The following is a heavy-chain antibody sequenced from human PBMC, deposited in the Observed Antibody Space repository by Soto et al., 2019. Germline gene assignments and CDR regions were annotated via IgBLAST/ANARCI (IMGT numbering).Heavy chain of an antibody. J-gene: IGHJ6*02. Sequence: PSETPSLTCAVYGESFSGYYWSWIRQPPGKGLEWIGEINHSGSTNYNPSLKSRVTMSVDTSKNQFSLKLSSVTAADTAMYYCAGQITEPAYYGMDVWGQGTSVT. CDR1: GESFSGYY. D-gene: IGHD1-20*01. CDR2: INHSGST. CDR3: AGQITEPAYYGMDV. V-gene: IGHV4-34*01.